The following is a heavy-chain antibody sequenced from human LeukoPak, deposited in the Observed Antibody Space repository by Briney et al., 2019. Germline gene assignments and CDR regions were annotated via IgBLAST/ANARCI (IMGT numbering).Heavy chain of an antibody. J-gene: IGHJ4*02. D-gene: IGHD3-10*01. V-gene: IGHV3-21*01. Sequence: GGSLRLSCAASGFTFSNFGMNWVRQTPGKGLEWVSSISSSSSYIYYADSVKGRFTISRDNAKNSLYLQMNSLRAEDTAVYYCARVAGGSGSYYRQYDYWGQGTLVTVSS. CDR3: ARVAGGSGSYYRQYDY. CDR1: GFTFSNFG. CDR2: ISSSSSYI.